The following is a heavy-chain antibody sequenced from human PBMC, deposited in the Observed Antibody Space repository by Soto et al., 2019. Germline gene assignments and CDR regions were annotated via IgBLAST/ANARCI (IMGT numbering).Heavy chain of an antibody. V-gene: IGHV3-23*01. J-gene: IGHJ6*02. CDR3: AKVFDSSGYYYYYNGLDV. D-gene: IGHD3-22*01. CDR1: GFTFSSYA. Sequence: PGGSLRLSCAASGFTFSSYAMSWVRQAPGKGLEWVSAISGSGGSTYYADSVKGRFTISRDNSKNTLYLQMNSLRAEDTAVYYCAKVFDSSGYYYYYNGLDVSGLVTTVIVTS. CDR2: ISGSGGST.